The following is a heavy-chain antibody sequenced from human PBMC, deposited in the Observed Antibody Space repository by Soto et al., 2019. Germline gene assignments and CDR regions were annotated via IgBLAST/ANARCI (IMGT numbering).Heavy chain of an antibody. CDR2: ISGSGGST. Sequence: PGGSLRLSCAASGFTFISYAMSWVRQAPGKGLEWVSAISGSGGSTYYADSVKGRFTISRDNSKNTLYLQMNSLRAEDTAVYYCAKDWVGNRRTYYFDYWGQGTLVTVSS. CDR1: GFTFISYA. D-gene: IGHD3-16*01. J-gene: IGHJ4*02. V-gene: IGHV3-23*01. CDR3: AKDWVGNRRTYYFDY.